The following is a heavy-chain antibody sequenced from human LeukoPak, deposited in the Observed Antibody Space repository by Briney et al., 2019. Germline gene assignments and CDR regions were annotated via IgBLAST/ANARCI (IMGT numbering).Heavy chain of an antibody. D-gene: IGHD6-19*01. CDR1: GFTFKNFA. Sequence: GGSLRLSCVGSGFTFKNFAMHWVRQAPGKGLEYVSALRSDGGTTYYAESVKGRFIISRDNSKNTVYLQMGSLRGEDMGVYYCARARRSGQQSYYFDYWGQGTPVTVSS. V-gene: IGHV3-64*02. CDR2: LRSDGGTT. CDR3: ARARRSGQQSYYFDY. J-gene: IGHJ4*02.